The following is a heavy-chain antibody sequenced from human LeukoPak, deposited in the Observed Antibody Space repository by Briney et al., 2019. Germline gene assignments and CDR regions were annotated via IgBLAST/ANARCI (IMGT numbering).Heavy chain of an antibody. CDR1: GFTVSSNY. CDR3: ARERGYYEYNWFDP. CDR2: IYSGGST. V-gene: IGHV3-53*01. D-gene: IGHD3-22*01. J-gene: IGHJ5*02. Sequence: GGSLRLSWAASGFTVSSNYMSWVRQAPGKGLEWVSVIYSGGSTYYADSVKGRFTISRDNSKNTLYLQMNSLRAEDTAVYYCARERGYYEYNWFDPWGQGTLVTVSS.